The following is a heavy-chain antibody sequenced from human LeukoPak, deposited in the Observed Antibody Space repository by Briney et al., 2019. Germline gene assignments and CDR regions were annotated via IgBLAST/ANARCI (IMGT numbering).Heavy chain of an antibody. Sequence: ALVKVSCKASGYTFTSYYMHWVRQAPGQGLEWMGIINPSGGSTSYAQKFQGRVTMTRDTSTSTVYMELSSLRSEDTAVYYCARETYYYDSSGSPPGFDPWGQGTLVTVSS. CDR2: INPSGGST. D-gene: IGHD3-22*01. CDR3: ARETYYYDSSGSPPGFDP. CDR1: GYTFTSYY. V-gene: IGHV1-46*01. J-gene: IGHJ5*02.